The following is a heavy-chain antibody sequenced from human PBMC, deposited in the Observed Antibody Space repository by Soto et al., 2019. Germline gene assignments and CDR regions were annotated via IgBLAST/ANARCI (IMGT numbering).Heavy chain of an antibody. CDR2: ISGGGDSP. Sequence: EVHLWESGGGLVQPGGSLRLSCAASGFTFSTYTMSWVRQAPGKGLEWVSSISGGGDSPSYADSVQGRFTISRDNPKNTLYLQMNSLRAEDTAFYYCAKARCSTANCYVPDYWGQGTLVTVSS. J-gene: IGHJ4*02. CDR1: GFTFSTYT. CDR3: AKARCSTANCYVPDY. D-gene: IGHD2-2*01. V-gene: IGHV3-23*01.